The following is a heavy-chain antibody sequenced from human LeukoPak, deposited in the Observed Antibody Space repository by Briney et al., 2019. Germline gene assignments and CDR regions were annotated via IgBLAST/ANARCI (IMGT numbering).Heavy chain of an antibody. CDR1: GFTFSSYA. J-gene: IGHJ4*02. Sequence: GGSLRLSCAASGFTFSSYAMEWVRQAPGKGLEYVASISSTGGSTYYADSLKGRFTISRDNSKNTLYLQMGGLRAEDMAVYYCARDSHDGTGYSLDYWGQGTLVTVSS. CDR2: ISSTGGST. CDR3: ARDSHDGTGYSLDY. D-gene: IGHD3/OR15-3a*01. V-gene: IGHV3-64*02.